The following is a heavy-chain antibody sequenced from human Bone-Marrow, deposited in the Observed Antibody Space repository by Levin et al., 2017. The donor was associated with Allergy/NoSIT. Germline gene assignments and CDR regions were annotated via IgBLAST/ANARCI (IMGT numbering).Heavy chain of an antibody. D-gene: IGHD1/OR15-1a*01. CDR2: INSDGSST. Sequence: LSLTCAASGFTFSSYWMHWVRQAPGKGLVWVSRINSDGSSTSYADSVKGRFTISRDNAKNTLYLQMNSLRAEDTAVYYCARERRTHAFDIWGQGTMVTVSS. CDR3: ARERRTHAFDI. J-gene: IGHJ3*02. CDR1: GFTFSSYW. V-gene: IGHV3-74*01.